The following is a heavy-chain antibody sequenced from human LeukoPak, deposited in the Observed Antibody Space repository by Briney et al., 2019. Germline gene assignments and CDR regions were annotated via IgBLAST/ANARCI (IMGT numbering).Heavy chain of an antibody. CDR2: IYYSGST. CDR3: ARGSMYSSGWPGHYYYGMDV. D-gene: IGHD6-19*01. Sequence: KPSETLSLTCTVSGGSISSGGYYWSWIRQHPGKGLEWIGYIYYSGSTYYNPSLKSRVTISVDTSKNQFSLKLSSVTAADTAVYYCARGSMYSSGWPGHYYYGMDVWGQETTVTVSS. V-gene: IGHV4-31*03. CDR1: GGSISSGGYY. J-gene: IGHJ6*02.